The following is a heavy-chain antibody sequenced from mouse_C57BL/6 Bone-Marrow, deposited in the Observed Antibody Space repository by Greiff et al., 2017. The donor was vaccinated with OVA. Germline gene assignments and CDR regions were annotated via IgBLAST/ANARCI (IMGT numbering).Heavy chain of an antibody. CDR3: ARRENDY. Sequence: VKLMESGAELVRPGASVKLSCKASGYTFTDYYINWVKQRPGQGLEWIARIYPGSGNTYYNEKFKGKATLTAEKSSSTAYMQLSSLTSEDSAVYFCARRENDYWGQGTSVTVSS. J-gene: IGHJ4*01. V-gene: IGHV1-76*01. CDR2: IYPGSGNT. CDR1: GYTFTDYY.